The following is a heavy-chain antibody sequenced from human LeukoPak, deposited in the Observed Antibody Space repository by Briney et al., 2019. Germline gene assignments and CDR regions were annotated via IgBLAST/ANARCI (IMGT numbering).Heavy chain of an antibody. Sequence: GGSLRLSCAASGFTVSNNYMTWVRQAPGKGLGWVSLIYSGGSTYYADSVKGRFTISRDNSKNTVYLQMNSLRAEDTAVYYCASNRGSLGDSWGQGTLVTVSS. J-gene: IGHJ5*01. CDR3: ASNRGSLGDS. D-gene: IGHD3-10*01. V-gene: IGHV3-66*01. CDR1: GFTVSNNY. CDR2: IYSGGST.